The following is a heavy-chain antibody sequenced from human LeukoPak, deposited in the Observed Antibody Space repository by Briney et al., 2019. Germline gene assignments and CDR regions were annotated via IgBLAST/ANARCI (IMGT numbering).Heavy chain of an antibody. CDR1: GYTFTGYY. D-gene: IGHD5-18*01. Sequence: ASVKVSCKASGYTFTGYYMHWVRQAPGQGLEWMGRINPNSGGTNYAQKFQGRVTMTRDTSISTAYMELSRLRSDDPAVYYCARDRDTAMVDDAFDIWGQGTMVTVSS. V-gene: IGHV1-2*06. CDR2: INPNSGGT. CDR3: ARDRDTAMVDDAFDI. J-gene: IGHJ3*02.